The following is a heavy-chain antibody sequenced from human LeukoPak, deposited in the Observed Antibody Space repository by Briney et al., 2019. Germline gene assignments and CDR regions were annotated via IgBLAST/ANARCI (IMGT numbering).Heavy chain of an antibody. J-gene: IGHJ4*02. Sequence: GGSLRLSCAASGFAFSTYPMTWVRQAPGKGLEWVSATSGSGDSTSYAASVQGRSTISRDNSKYTLYLQVNSLRVEDTAIYYCAKDWSCDSWGQGTLVTVSS. CDR2: TSGSGDST. D-gene: IGHD3-10*01. CDR3: AKDWSCDS. CDR1: GFAFSTYP. V-gene: IGHV3-23*01.